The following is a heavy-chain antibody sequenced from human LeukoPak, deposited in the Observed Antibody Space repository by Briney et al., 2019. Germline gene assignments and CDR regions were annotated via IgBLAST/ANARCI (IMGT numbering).Heavy chain of an antibody. D-gene: IGHD3-16*01. CDR2: LSFDGAHK. J-gene: IGHJ4*02. Sequence: SERSLRLSCAASGFTFRHYAVHWVRQAPGRGLEWVAVLSFDGAHKYYAESVKGRFTISRDNSNNTLFLQMDSLRIEDTALYYCVRARAGGLDYWGQGTLVTVSS. V-gene: IGHV3-30*04. CDR1: GFTFRHYA. CDR3: VRARAGGLDY.